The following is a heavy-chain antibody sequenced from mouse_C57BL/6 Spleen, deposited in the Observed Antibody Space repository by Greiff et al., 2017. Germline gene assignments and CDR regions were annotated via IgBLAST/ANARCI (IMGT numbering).Heavy chain of an antibody. Sequence: GGGLVQPKGSLKLSCAASGFSFNTYAMNWVRQAPGKGLEWVARIRSKSNNYATYYADSVKDRFTISRDDSESMLYLQMNNLKTEDTAMYYCVRGDGYYVDYWGQGTTLTVSS. J-gene: IGHJ2*01. CDR3: VRGDGYYVDY. CDR1: GFSFNTYA. D-gene: IGHD2-3*01. CDR2: IRSKSNNYAT. V-gene: IGHV10-1*01.